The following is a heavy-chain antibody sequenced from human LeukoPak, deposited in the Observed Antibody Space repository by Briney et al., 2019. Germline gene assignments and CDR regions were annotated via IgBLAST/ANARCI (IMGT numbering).Heavy chain of an antibody. V-gene: IGHV1-69*05. CDR1: GGTFSSYA. Sequence: SVKVSCKASGGTFSSYAISWVRQAPGQGLEWMGGIIPIFGTANYAQKFQGRVTITTDESTSTAYMELSSLRSEDTAVYYCASVGELLPYYYYYVDVWGKGTTVTVSS. CDR2: IIPIFGTA. D-gene: IGHD1-26*01. J-gene: IGHJ6*03. CDR3: ASVGELLPYYYYYVDV.